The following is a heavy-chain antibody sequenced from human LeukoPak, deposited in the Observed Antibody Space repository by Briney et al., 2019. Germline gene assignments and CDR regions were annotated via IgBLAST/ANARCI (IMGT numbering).Heavy chain of an antibody. CDR1: GYSFSSYW. CDR2: IYPGDSDT. CDR3: ATYRNNDGFDT. Sequence: GESLKISCQGSGYSFSSYWIGWVRQMPGKGLEWMGIIYPGDSDTTYSPSFQGQVAFSADKSISTAYLQWSSLKASDTAIYYCATYRNNDGFDTWGQGTLVTVSS. D-gene: IGHD1/OR15-1a*01. V-gene: IGHV5-51*01. J-gene: IGHJ1*01.